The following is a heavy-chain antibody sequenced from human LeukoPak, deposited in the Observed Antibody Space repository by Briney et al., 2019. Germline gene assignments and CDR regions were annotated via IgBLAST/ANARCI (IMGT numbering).Heavy chain of an antibody. V-gene: IGHV1-69*13. CDR3: ARGVYYDFWSSCWFDP. CDR1: GGTFSSYA. D-gene: IGHD3-3*01. CDR2: IIPIFGTA. J-gene: IGHJ5*02. Sequence: SVKVSCKASGGTFSSYAISWVRQAPGQGLEWMGGIIPIFGTANYAQKFQGRVTITADESTSTAYMELSSLRSEDTAVYYCARGVYYDFWSSCWFDPWGQGTLVTVSS.